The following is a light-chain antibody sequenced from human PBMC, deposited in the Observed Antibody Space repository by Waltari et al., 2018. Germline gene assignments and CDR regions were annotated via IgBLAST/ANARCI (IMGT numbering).Light chain of an antibody. J-gene: IGLJ2*01. CDR2: RNN. CDR3: ASWDGSLGGVI. V-gene: IGLV1-47*01. CDR1: NYNTGNNY. Sequence: QSVLSQPPSASGTPGQRVTISCSGTNYNTGNNYVYWYHHLPGTAPKLLIYRNNQRPSGVPDRFSGSKSGTSASLAISGLRSEDEAHYYCASWDGSLGGVIFGGGTKLTVL.